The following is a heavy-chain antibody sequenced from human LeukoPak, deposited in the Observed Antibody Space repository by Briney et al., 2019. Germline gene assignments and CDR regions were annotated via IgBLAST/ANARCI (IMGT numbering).Heavy chain of an antibody. V-gene: IGHV3-20*04. CDR3: ARALCNYGSGSYYFDY. J-gene: IGHJ4*02. D-gene: IGHD3-10*01. CDR1: GFTFDDYG. CDR2: INWNGGST. Sequence: GGSLRLSCAASGFTFDDYGMSWVRQAPGKGLVWVSGINWNGGSTGYADSVKGRFTISRDNAKNSLYLQMNSLRAEDTALYYCARALCNYGSGSYYFDYWGQGTLVTVSS.